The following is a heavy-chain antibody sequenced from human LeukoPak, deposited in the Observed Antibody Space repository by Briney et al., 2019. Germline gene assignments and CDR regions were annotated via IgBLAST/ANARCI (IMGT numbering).Heavy chain of an antibody. CDR2: INHSGST. CDR1: GGSISSYY. CDR3: ARDRGDREGTRWFDP. D-gene: IGHD3-10*01. J-gene: IGHJ5*02. Sequence: PSETLSLTCTVSGGSISSYYWSWIRQPPGKGLEWIGEINHSGSTNYNPSLKSRVTISVDTSKNQFSLKLSSVTAADTAVYYCARDRGDREGTRWFDPWGQGTLVTVSS. V-gene: IGHV4-34*01.